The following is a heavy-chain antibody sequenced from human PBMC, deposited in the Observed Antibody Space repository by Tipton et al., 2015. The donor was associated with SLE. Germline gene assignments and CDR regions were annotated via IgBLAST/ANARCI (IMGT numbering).Heavy chain of an antibody. Sequence: SLRLSCAASGFTFSSYAMSWVRQAPGKGLEWVSAISGSGGSTYYADSVKGRFTISRDNSKNTLYLQMNSLRAEDTAVYYCAKAESGGSYWNYWGQGTLVTVSS. CDR1: GFTFSSYA. V-gene: IGHV3-23*01. CDR3: AKAESGGSYWNY. CDR2: ISGSGGST. J-gene: IGHJ4*02. D-gene: IGHD1-26*01.